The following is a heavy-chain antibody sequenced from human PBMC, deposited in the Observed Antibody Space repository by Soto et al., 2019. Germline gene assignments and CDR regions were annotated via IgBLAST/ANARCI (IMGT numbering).Heavy chain of an antibody. D-gene: IGHD2-2*01. V-gene: IGHV4-34*01. J-gene: IGHJ6*02. CDR3: ASGGYQLLYYYYYGMDV. Sequence: PSETLSLTCAVYRGSFSGYYWSWIRQPPGKGLEWLGQINHRGSTNYNPSLKGRATISVDTSKSQFSLKLSSVSAADTAVYYCASGGYQLLYYYYYGMDVWGQGTTVTVSS. CDR1: RGSFSGYY. CDR2: INHRGST.